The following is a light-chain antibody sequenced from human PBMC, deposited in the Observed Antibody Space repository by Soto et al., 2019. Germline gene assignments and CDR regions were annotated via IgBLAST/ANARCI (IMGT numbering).Light chain of an antibody. Sequence: QPVLTQPPSASGAPLQAVTISCTGTSSDVGGYHSVSWYQQHPGKAPKLMIYEVSKRPSGVPDRFSGSKSGNTASLTVSGLQAEDEADYYCSSYAGSDNLGVFGTGTKVTV. V-gene: IGLV2-8*01. J-gene: IGLJ1*01. CDR1: SSDVGGYHS. CDR3: SSYAGSDNLGV. CDR2: EVS.